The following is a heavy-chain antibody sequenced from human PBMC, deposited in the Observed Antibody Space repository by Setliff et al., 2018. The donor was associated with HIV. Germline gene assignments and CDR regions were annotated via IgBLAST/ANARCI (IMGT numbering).Heavy chain of an antibody. Sequence: ASVKVSCKASGYTFTSYAMHWVRQAPGQRLEWMGWINAGNGNTKYSRRFQGRVTITRDTSASTAYMELSSLRSEDTAVYYCARGSFIGDYYYFDYWGQGTLVTVSS. CDR1: GYTFTSYA. D-gene: IGHD3-10*01. J-gene: IGHJ4*02. CDR3: ARGSFIGDYYYFDY. CDR2: INAGNGNT. V-gene: IGHV1-3*01.